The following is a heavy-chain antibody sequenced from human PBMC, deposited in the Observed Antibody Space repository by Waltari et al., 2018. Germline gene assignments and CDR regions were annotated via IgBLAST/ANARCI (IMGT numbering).Heavy chain of an antibody. CDR1: GYTLTELY. CDR3: ATGAVFGYYFDY. V-gene: IGHV1-24*01. D-gene: IGHD3-10*01. Sequence: QVQLVQSGAEVKKPGASVKVSCKVSGYTLTELYMHWVRQAPGKGLEWMGGFESEEGGTNYAQKFQGKGPMAEETSTKTAQMGVSNLGSEDTAVYYCATGAVFGYYFDYWGQGTLVTVSS. J-gene: IGHJ4*02. CDR2: FESEEGGT.